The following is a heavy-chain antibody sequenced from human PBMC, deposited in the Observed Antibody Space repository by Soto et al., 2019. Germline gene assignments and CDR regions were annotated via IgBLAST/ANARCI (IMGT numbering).Heavy chain of an antibody. V-gene: IGHV3-21*02. J-gene: IGHJ5*02. CDR3: SRDMVAGQFDP. CDR1: GFTFSTYS. CDR2: ISSSSTYI. Sequence: EVQLVESGGGLVKPGGSLRLSCAASGFTFSTYSMNWVRQAPGKGLEWVSSISSSSTYIYYADSVKGRFTISRDTAKNSLYLQMNSLRAADTAVSYCSRDMVAGQFDPWGQGTLFTVSS. D-gene: IGHD6-19*01.